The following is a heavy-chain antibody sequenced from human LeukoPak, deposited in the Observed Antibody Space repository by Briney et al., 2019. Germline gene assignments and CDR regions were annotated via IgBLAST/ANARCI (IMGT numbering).Heavy chain of an antibody. D-gene: IGHD6-13*01. J-gene: IGHJ4*02. CDR2: INPNSGGT. Sequence: ASVKVSCKASGYTFTGYYMHWVRQAPGQGLEWMGRINPNSGGTNYAQKFQGRVTMTRDTSISTAYMELSRLRSDDTAVYYCARLISSSWYGVFDYWGQGTLVTVPS. CDR3: ARLISSSWYGVFDY. CDR1: GYTFTGYY. V-gene: IGHV1-2*06.